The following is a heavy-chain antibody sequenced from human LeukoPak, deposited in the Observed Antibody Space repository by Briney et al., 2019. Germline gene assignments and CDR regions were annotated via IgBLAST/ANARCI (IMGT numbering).Heavy chain of an antibody. CDR3: ARDGDSSGWYGEFDY. J-gene: IGHJ4*02. CDR1: GYTFTGYY. D-gene: IGHD6-19*01. V-gene: IGHV1-2*02. CDR2: INPNSGGT. Sequence: ASVKVSCKASGYTFTGYYMHWVRQAPGQGLEWMGWINPNSGGTNYAQKFQGRVTVTRDTSISTAYMELSRLRSDDTAVYYCARDGDSSGWYGEFDYWGQGTLVTVSS.